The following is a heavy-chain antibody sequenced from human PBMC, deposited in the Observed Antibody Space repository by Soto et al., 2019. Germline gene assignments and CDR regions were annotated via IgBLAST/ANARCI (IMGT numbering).Heavy chain of an antibody. J-gene: IGHJ4*02. V-gene: IGHV1-46*01. CDR2: INPSGGST. Sequence: ASVKVSCKXSGYTFTSYYMHWVRQAPGQGLEWMGIINPSGGSTSYAQKFQGRVTMTRDTSTSTVYMELSSLRSEDTAVYYCAREDYDSGVNRLYYFDYWGQGTLVTVSS. D-gene: IGHD3-22*01. CDR1: GYTFTSYY. CDR3: AREDYDSGVNRLYYFDY.